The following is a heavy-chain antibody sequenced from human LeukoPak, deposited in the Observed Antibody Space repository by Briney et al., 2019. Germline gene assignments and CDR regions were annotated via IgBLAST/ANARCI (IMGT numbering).Heavy chain of an antibody. J-gene: IGHJ3*02. CDR1: GYSFSSYW. Sequence: RPGESLKISCKGSGYSFSSYWIAWVRRMPGKGLEWMGIMYPGDSETRYSPSFQGQVTISADKSISTAYLQWNSLKASDTAMYYCARRADGYNPYAFDIWGQGTMVTVSS. V-gene: IGHV5-51*01. CDR2: MYPGDSET. D-gene: IGHD5-24*01. CDR3: ARRADGYNPYAFDI.